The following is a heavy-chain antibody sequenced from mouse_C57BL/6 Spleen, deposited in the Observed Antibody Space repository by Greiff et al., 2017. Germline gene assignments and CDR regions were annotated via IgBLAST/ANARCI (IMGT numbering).Heavy chain of an antibody. CDR1: GFTFSDYG. CDR2: ISSGSSTI. J-gene: IGHJ4*01. V-gene: IGHV5-17*01. CDR3: ARNDYYGSSYYYYAMDY. Sequence: EVNLVESGGGLVKPGGSLKLSCAASGFTFSDYGMHWVRQAPEKGLEWVAYISSGSSTIYYADTVKGHFTISRDNAKTTLFLQMTSLRSEDTAMYYGARNDYYGSSYYYYAMDYWGQGTSVTVSS. D-gene: IGHD1-1*01.